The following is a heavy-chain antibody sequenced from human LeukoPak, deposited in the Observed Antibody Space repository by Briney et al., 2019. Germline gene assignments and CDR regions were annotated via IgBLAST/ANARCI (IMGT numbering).Heavy chain of an antibody. V-gene: IGHV1-2*02. CDR1: GYTFTAYY. CDR3: GLQISSGSLDY. Sequence: GASVKVSCKASGYTFTAYYIHWVRQAPGHGLEWMGWINPTNGDTSYSKKFQGRVTMTRDTSLTTAYMDLNRLRSDDTATFYCGLQISSGSLDYWGQGTLVTVSS. D-gene: IGHD2-15*01. CDR2: INPTNGDT. J-gene: IGHJ4*02.